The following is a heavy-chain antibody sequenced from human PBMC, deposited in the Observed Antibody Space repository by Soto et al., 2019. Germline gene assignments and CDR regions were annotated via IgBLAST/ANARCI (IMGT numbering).Heavy chain of an antibody. CDR1: GFTFSSYG. CDR2: IWYDGSNK. J-gene: IGHJ4*02. CDR3: ARDRYSSGWYDLDY. D-gene: IGHD6-19*01. V-gene: IGHV3-33*01. Sequence: QVQLVESGGGVVQPGRSLRLSCAASGFTFSSYGIHWVRQAPGKGLEWVAVIWYDGSNKYYADSVKGRFTLSRDNSKNTLYLQMNSLRAEDTAVYYCARDRYSSGWYDLDYWGQGTLVTVSA.